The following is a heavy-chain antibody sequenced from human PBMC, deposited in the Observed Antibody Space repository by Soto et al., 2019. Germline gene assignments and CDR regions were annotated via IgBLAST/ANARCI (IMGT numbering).Heavy chain of an antibody. CDR2: IYYRGST. Sequence: KGLKWNGYIYYRGSTNYNPSLKSRVTISVDTSKNQFSLKLSSVTAADTAVYYCARYVFLYRTPDYRYYFGM. V-gene: IGHV4-59*01. D-gene: IGHD3-10*02. J-gene: IGHJ6*01. CDR3: ARYVFLYRTPDYRYYFGM.